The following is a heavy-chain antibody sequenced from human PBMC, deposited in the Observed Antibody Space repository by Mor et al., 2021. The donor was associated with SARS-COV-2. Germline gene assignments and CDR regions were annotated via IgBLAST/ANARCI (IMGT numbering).Heavy chain of an antibody. J-gene: IGHJ4*02. D-gene: IGHD4-17*01. CDR3: ASDQYGDFPPLDD. Sequence: KKYYADSVKGRFTISRDDSKNTLFLQMNSLRAEDTAVYYCASDQYGDFPPLDDWGRGTLVTVSS. CDR2: KK. V-gene: IGHV3-33*01.